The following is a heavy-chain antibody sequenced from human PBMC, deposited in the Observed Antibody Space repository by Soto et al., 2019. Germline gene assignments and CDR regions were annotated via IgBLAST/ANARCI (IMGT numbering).Heavy chain of an antibody. V-gene: IGHV1-69*01. CDR2: IIPIFGTA. CDR1: GGTFSSYA. CDR3: GEGPLGGSSTYYYRMGV. D-gene: IGHD2-2*01. J-gene: IGHJ6*02. Sequence: QVQLVQSGAEVKKPGSSVKVSCKASGGTFSSYAISWVRQAPGQGLEWMGGIIPIFGTANYAQKFQGRVTISADESTSTAYMELRGLRSEDTGVYYCGEGPLGGSSTYYYRMGVWGQGTTVTVSS.